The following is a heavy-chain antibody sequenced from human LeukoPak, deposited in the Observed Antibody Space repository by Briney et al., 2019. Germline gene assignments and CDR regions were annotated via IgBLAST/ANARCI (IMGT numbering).Heavy chain of an antibody. CDR1: GFTFSSYD. CDR3: AKQVAVAGIDY. Sequence: GGSLRLSCAASGFTFSSYDMSWVRQAPGKGLEWVSAISGSGGTTYYADSVKGRFTISRDNSKNTLYLQMKSLRAEDTAVYYCAKQVAVAGIDYWGQGTLVTVSS. V-gene: IGHV3-23*01. J-gene: IGHJ4*02. D-gene: IGHD6-19*01. CDR2: ISGSGGTT.